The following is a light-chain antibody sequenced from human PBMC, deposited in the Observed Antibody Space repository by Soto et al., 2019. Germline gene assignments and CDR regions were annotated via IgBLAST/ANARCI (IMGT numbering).Light chain of an antibody. CDR2: EVS. CDR3: SLYTSSSTVV. V-gene: IGLV2-18*01. CDR1: SIDVGSYNR. J-gene: IGLJ2*01. Sequence: QSALTQPPSVSGSPGQSVTISCTGTSIDVGSYNRVSWYQQPPGTAPKLMIYEVSNRPSGVPDRFSGSKSGNTASLTISGLQAEDEADYYCSLYTSSSTVVFGGGTKLTVL.